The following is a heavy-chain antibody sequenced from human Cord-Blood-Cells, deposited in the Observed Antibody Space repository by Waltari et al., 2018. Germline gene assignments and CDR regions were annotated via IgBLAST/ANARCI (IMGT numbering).Heavy chain of an antibody. CDR3: ATGLGVIGFWSGYFDY. CDR1: GYTLTELP. Sequence: QVQLVQSGAEVKKPGASVKVYCKVSGYTLTELPMHWVRQAPGKGLEWMGGFDPEDGETIYAQKFQGRVTMTEDTSTDTAYMELSSLRSEDTAVYYCATGLGVIGFWSGYFDYWGQGTLVTVSS. V-gene: IGHV1-24*01. CDR2: FDPEDGET. J-gene: IGHJ4*02. D-gene: IGHD3-3*01.